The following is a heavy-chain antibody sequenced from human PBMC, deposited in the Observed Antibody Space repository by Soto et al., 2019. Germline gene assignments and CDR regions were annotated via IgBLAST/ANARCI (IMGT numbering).Heavy chain of an antibody. Sequence: EVQLVESGGGLVQPGGSLRLSCAASGFTFSDHYMDWVRQAPGKGLEWVGRSRNKANSYTTEYAASVKGRFTISRDDSKNSLYLQMNGLRTEDTAVYYCARPGYCSGGTGFGGIDYWGQGTLVTVSS. V-gene: IGHV3-72*01. J-gene: IGHJ4*02. CDR2: SRNKANSYTT. CDR3: ARPGYCSGGTGFGGIDY. D-gene: IGHD2-15*01. CDR1: GFTFSDHY.